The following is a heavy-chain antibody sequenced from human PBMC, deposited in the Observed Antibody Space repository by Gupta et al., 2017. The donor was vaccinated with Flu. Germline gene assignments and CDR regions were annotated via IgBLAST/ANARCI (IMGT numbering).Heavy chain of an antibody. J-gene: IGHJ4*02. V-gene: IGHV1-69*01. CDR2: IIPIFGTA. D-gene: IGHD4-4*01. CDR3: DSELGILTTVTTFDY. CDR1: GGTFSSYA. Sequence: QVQLVQSGAEVKKPGYSVKVSCKASGGTFSSYAISWVRQAPGQGLEWMGGIIPIFGTANYAQKFQGRVTITADESTSTAYMELSSLRSEDTAVYYCDSELGILTTVTTFDYWGQGTLVTVS.